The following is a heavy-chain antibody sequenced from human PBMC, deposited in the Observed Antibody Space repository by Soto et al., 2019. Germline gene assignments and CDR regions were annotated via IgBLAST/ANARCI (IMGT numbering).Heavy chain of an antibody. J-gene: IGHJ6*02. Sequence: EVQLLESGGGLVQPGGSLRLSCAASGFTFTTYAMSWVRQAPGKGLEWVSGISDSGGSTYYADSVKGRFTISRDNSKNTLYLQMNSLGAEVTAVYYGAKGLGAIVPYDGMDVWGQGTTVTVSS. CDR2: ISDSGGST. D-gene: IGHD1-26*01. CDR3: AKGLGAIVPYDGMDV. CDR1: GFTFTTYA. V-gene: IGHV3-23*01.